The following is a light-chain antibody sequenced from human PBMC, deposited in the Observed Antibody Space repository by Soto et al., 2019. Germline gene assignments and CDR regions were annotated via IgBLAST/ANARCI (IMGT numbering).Light chain of an antibody. CDR1: QSIRSW. J-gene: IGKJ1*01. CDR2: KAS. Sequence: DIQMTQSPSTLSASVGDRVTITCRASQSIRSWLAWYQQKPGKVPKVLIYKASYIESGVPSRFSGSGSGTESTLTISSLQPDDFATYYCQEYNSYSGTFGQGTKVDI. V-gene: IGKV1-5*03. CDR3: QEYNSYSGT.